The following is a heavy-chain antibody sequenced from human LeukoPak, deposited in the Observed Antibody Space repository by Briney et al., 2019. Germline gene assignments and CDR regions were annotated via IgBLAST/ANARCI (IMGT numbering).Heavy chain of an antibody. CDR2: ISAYNGHA. J-gene: IGHJ4*02. CDR3: ARCGQNYYESSVNVFFDF. V-gene: IGHV1-18*01. Sequence: PWASVKVSCKASGYTFTNYGVTWVRQAPGQGLEWMGWISAYNGHAIYAQKLRGRVTMTTDTSTSTAYMELRSLRSDDTAVYYCARCGQNYYESSVNVFFDFWGQGTLVTVSS. D-gene: IGHD3-22*01. CDR1: GYTFTNYG.